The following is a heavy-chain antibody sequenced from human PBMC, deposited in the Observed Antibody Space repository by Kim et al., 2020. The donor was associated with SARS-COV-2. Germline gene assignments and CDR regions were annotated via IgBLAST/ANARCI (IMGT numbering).Heavy chain of an antibody. CDR2: INHSGST. Sequence: SETLSLTCAVYGGSFSGYYWSWIRQPPGKGLEWIGEINHSGSTNYNPSLKSRVTISVDTSKNQFSLKLSSVTAADTAVYYCARGWYMGLLPYYYYYGMDVWGQGTTVTVSS. J-gene: IGHJ6*02. CDR3: ARGWYMGLLPYYYYYGMDV. V-gene: IGHV4-34*01. CDR1: GGSFSGYY. D-gene: IGHD1-26*01.